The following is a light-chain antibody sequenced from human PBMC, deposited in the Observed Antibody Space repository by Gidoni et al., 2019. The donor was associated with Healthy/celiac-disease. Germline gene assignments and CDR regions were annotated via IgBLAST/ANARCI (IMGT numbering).Light chain of an antibody. CDR2: GAS. V-gene: IGKV3-15*01. CDR1: QSVSSN. CDR3: QQYNNWPLST. J-gene: IGKJ4*01. Sequence: EIVLTPSPATLSVSPGESATLSCRASQSVSSNLAWYQQKPGQPPRLLIYGASTRATGIPARFSGSGSGTEFTITISSLQSEDFAVDYCQQYNNWPLSTFXGXTKVXIK.